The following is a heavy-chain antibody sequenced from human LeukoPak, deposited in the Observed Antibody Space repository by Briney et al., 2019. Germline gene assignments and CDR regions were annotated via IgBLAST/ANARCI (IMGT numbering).Heavy chain of an antibody. J-gene: IGHJ4*02. CDR1: EDTLRNVA. D-gene: IGHD6-13*01. CDR2: IIPMIATA. Sequence: ASVKVSCKTTEDTLRNVAFSWVRQAPGQGLEWLGGIIPMIATASYSQKFQGRVSINADKSTNTVYMELSSLRSEDTAVYYCARKKLSSSWYYFDYWGQGTLVTVSS. CDR3: ARKKLSSSWYYFDY. V-gene: IGHV1-69*06.